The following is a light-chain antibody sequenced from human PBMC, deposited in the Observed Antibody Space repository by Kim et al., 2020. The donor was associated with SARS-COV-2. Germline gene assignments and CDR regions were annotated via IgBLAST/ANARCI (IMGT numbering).Light chain of an antibody. CDR1: QNINSW. Sequence: AAVGERVTITCRARQNINSWLAWYQKKPGKAPKLLIYKASSLESGVPSRFSGSGSGTGFTLTISSLQPDDFATYNCQQYKTYPWTFGQGTKVEVK. V-gene: IGKV1-5*03. J-gene: IGKJ1*01. CDR2: KAS. CDR3: QQYKTYPWT.